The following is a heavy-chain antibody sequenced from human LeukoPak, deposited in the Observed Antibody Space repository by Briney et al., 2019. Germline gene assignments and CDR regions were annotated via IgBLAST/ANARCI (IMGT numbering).Heavy chain of an antibody. CDR2: IFHSGST. CDR3: TCHSGWSGPSE. D-gene: IGHD6-19*01. Sequence: SGTLSLTCAVSGGSISSSWWSWVRQPPGKELEWIGEIFHSGSTNYNPSLKSRVTISVDKSKNHFSLELTSVTAADTAVYYCTCHSGWSGPSEWGQGTLVIVSS. CDR1: GGSISSSW. V-gene: IGHV4-4*02. J-gene: IGHJ4*02.